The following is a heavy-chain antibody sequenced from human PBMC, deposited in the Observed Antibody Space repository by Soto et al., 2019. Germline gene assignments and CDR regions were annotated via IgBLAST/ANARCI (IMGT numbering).Heavy chain of an antibody. CDR1: GGTFSSYT. J-gene: IGHJ5*02. CDR2: IIPILGIA. D-gene: IGHD2-2*01. V-gene: IGHV1-69*02. Sequence: QVQLVQSGAEVKKPGSSVKVSCKASGGTFSSYTISWVRQAPGQGLEWMGRIIPILGIANYAQKFQGRVTITADKSTRTAYMELRSLRSVDTAVYYCARVARCSSTSCYPPSNWFDPWGQGTLVTVSS. CDR3: ARVARCSSTSCYPPSNWFDP.